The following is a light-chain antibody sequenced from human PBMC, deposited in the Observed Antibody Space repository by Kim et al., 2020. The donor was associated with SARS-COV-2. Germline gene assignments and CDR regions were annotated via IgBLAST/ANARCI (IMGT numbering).Light chain of an antibody. CDR3: QAWDSSTAV. CDR1: KLGDKY. V-gene: IGLV3-1*01. J-gene: IGLJ3*02. CDR2: QDT. Sequence: SVSPGQTASITCSGDKLGDKYASWYQQKPGQSPVLVIHQDTKRPSGIPERFSGSNAGNTATLTISGTQAMDEADYYCQAWDSSTAVFGGGTKVTVL.